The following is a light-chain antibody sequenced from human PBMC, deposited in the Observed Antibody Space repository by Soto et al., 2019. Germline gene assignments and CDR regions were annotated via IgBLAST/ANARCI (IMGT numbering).Light chain of an antibody. V-gene: IGKV3-15*01. CDR1: QSVSSY. CDR3: QQYNNWPLT. Sequence: IVLTQSPSTLSLSPGERATLSCRASQSVSSYLAWYQQKPGQAPRLLIYGASSRATGIPVRFSGSGSGTEFTLTISSLQSKDFAVYYCQQYNNWPLTFGQGTRLEI. CDR2: GAS. J-gene: IGKJ5*01.